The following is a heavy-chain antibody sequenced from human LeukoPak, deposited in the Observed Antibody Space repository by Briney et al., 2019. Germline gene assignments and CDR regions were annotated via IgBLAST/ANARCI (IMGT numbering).Heavy chain of an antibody. CDR2: ISSDGTTT. D-gene: IGHD3-9*01. V-gene: IGHV3-74*01. CDR3: ASPGDNYAILGLDY. CDR1: GFTFSSCS. J-gene: IGHJ4*02. Sequence: PGGSLRLSCAASGFTFSSCSMHWVRQAPGKGLAWVSRISSDGTTTAYADSVKGRFTISRDSAKNMLYLQMNSLRVEDTAMYYCASPGDNYAILGLDYWGQGTLVTVSS.